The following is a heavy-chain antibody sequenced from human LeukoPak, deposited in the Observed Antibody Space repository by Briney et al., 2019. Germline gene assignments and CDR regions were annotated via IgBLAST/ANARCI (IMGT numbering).Heavy chain of an antibody. CDR3: ARDSMHPAYCGGDCYGSYYYGMDV. CDR2: ISYDGSNK. CDR1: GFTFSSYA. J-gene: IGHJ6*02. V-gene: IGHV3-30-3*01. D-gene: IGHD2-21*02. Sequence: GRSLRLSCAASGFTFSSYAIHWVRQAPGKGLEWVAVISYDGSNKYYADSVKGRFTISRDNSKNTLYLQMNSLRAEDTAVYYCARDSMHPAYCGGDCYGSYYYGMDVWGQGTTVTVSS.